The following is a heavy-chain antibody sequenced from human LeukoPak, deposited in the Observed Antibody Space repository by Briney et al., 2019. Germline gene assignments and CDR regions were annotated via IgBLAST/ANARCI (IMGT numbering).Heavy chain of an antibody. Sequence: GGSLRLSCAASGFTFSNAWMSWVRQAPGKGLELVGRIKSKTDGGTTDYPAPVKGRFTISRDDSKNTLYLQMNSLKTEDTAVYYCTTDPQCSGGDCYYFDYWGQGSLVTVSS. CDR2: IKSKTDGGTT. V-gene: IGHV3-15*01. J-gene: IGHJ4*02. D-gene: IGHD2-21*02. CDR3: TTDPQCSGGDCYYFDY. CDR1: GFTFSNAW.